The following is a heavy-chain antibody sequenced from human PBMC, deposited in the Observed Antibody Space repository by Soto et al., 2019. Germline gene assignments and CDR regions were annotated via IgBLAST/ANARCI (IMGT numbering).Heavy chain of an antibody. Sequence: GGSQRLCCLVAGFTFVHYAVSWVRQPAGKWLEWGSGVSATGRNKVYADSVKGRFTISRDNSNNSLFLQMNSLRAEDTAVYYCASVCGDCYHQRGLDYWGQGTLVTVSS. J-gene: IGHJ4*02. CDR1: GFTFVHYA. CDR3: ASVCGDCYHQRGLDY. D-gene: IGHD2-21*02. CDR2: VSATGRNK. V-gene: IGHV3-23*01.